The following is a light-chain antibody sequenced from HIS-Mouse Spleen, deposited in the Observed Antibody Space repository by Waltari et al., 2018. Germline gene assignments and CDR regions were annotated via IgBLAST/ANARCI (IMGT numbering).Light chain of an antibody. CDR3: YSTDSSGNHRV. V-gene: IGLV3-10*01. Sequence: SYELTQPPSVSVSPGQTARNTCSGDALPKKYAYWYQQKSGQAPVLVIYEDSKRHSGIPVRFSGSSSGTMATLTISGAQVEDEADYYCYSTDSSGNHRVFGGGTKLTVL. CDR2: EDS. CDR1: ALPKKY. J-gene: IGLJ2*01.